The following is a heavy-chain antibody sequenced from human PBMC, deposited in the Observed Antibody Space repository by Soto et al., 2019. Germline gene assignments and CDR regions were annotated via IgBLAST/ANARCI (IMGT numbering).Heavy chain of an antibody. V-gene: IGHV3-53*01. CDR3: ARDKSRAVAGPYYGMDV. J-gene: IGHJ6*02. D-gene: IGHD6-19*01. CDR1: GFSVSNNY. CDR2: IYTGGFT. Sequence: GGSLRLSCVASGFSVSNNYMSWVRQAPGKGLEWVSVIYTGGFTNYADSVKGRFTISRDNSKNTLYLQMNGLRAEDTAVYYCARDKSRAVAGPYYGMDVWGQGTTVTVS.